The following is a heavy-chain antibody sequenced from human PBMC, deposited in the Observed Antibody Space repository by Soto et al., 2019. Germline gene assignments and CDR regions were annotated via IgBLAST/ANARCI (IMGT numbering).Heavy chain of an antibody. D-gene: IGHD2-15*01. CDR1: GYTFTSYY. V-gene: IGHV1-46*03. Sequence: GASVKVSCKASGYTFTSYYMHWVRQAPGQGLEWMGIINPSGGSTSYAQKFQGRVTMTRDTSTSTVYMELSSRRSEDTAVYYCARGGPQLYCSGGSCYNLGPDANNWFDPWGQGTLVTVSS. CDR2: INPSGGST. J-gene: IGHJ5*02. CDR3: ARGGPQLYCSGGSCYNLGPDANNWFDP.